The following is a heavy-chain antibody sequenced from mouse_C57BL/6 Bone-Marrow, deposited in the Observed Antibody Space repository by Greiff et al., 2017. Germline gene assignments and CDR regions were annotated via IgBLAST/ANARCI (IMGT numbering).Heavy chain of an antibody. CDR2: IHPNSGST. CDR3: ARWGRVAAPWFAY. J-gene: IGHJ3*01. D-gene: IGHD1-1*02. CDR1: GYTFTSYW. V-gene: IGHV1-64*01. Sequence: QVQLQQSGAELVKPGASVKLSCKASGYTFTSYWMHWVKQRPGQGLEWIGMIHPNSGSTNYNEKFKSKATLTVDKSSSTAYMQLSSLTSEDSAVYYCARWGRVAAPWFAYWGQGTLVTVSA.